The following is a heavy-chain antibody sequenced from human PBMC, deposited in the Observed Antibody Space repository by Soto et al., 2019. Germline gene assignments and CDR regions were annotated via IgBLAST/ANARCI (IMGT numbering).Heavy chain of an antibody. V-gene: IGHV1-2*02. CDR2: INPNSGGT. CDR1: GNTFTGYY. CDR3: ARELGSPYGIDV. J-gene: IGHJ6*02. Sequence: ASVKVSCKASGNTFTGYYMHWVRQAPGQGLEWMGWINPNSGGTNYAQMFQGRVSTPRDTFISTAYMELSRLRTDDTAVYYCARELGSPYGIDVWGQRTTVTVSS. D-gene: IGHD1-26*01.